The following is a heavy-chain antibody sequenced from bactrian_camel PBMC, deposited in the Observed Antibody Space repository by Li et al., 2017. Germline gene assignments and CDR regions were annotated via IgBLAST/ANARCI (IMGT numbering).Heavy chain of an antibody. D-gene: IGHD3*01. Sequence: VQLVESGGGLVQPGGSLVLSCAASVFTFTRNMHWVRRAPGKGLEWVSAVNIGGRGTDYSESVKGRFTISRENAKGTLYLQMNSLKPEDTAMYYCTKDRSYGTRNWVQSTRGQGTQVTVS. CDR2: VNIGGRGT. CDR1: VFTFTRN. CDR3: TKDRSYGTRNWVQST. V-gene: IGHV3S1*01. J-gene: IGHJ4*01.